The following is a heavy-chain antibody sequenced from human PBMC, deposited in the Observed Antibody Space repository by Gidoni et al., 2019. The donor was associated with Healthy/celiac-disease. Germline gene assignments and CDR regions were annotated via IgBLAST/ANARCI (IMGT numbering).Heavy chain of an antibody. J-gene: IGHJ6*02. CDR2: IAYDRSNK. D-gene: IGHD3-10*01. V-gene: IGHV3-30-3*01. CDR1: AVTIRIYA. Sequence: QGQLVGTGGGVVKPGGSRRLSCAAAAVTIRIYALPWGCQAPGKGLGWVAVIAYDRSNKYYADSVKGRFTISSDNSKNTLYLQMNSLSAEDTAVYYCARVPDGSGRSTPELYYYYGMDVWGQGTTVTVSS. CDR3: ARVPDGSGRSTPELYYYYGMDV.